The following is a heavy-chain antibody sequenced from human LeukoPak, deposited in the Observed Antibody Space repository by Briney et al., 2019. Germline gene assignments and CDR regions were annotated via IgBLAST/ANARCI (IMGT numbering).Heavy chain of an antibody. CDR1: GGSISSGGYS. J-gene: IGHJ3*01. CDR3: ARAPNSHDAFDV. Sequence: SETLSLTCAVSGGSISSGGYSWSWIRQPPGKGLEWIGYIYHSGSTYYNPSLKSRVTISVDRSKNQFSLKLSSVTAADTAVYYCARAPNSHDAFDVWGQGTMATVSS. V-gene: IGHV4-30-2*01. CDR2: IYHSGST. D-gene: IGHD4-23*01.